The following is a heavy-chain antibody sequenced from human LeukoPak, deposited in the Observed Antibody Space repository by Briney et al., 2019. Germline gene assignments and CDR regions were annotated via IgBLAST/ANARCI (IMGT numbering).Heavy chain of an antibody. J-gene: IGHJ6*02. Sequence: ASVKVSCKASGYTFTGYYMHWVRQAPGQGLEWMGWINPNSGGPNYAQKFQGRVTMTTDTSTSTAYMELRSLRSDDTAVYYCARDLSCDILTGYYRLGFGMDVWGQGTTVTVSS. CDR3: ARDLSCDILTGYYRLGFGMDV. CDR1: GYTFTGYY. CDR2: INPNSGGP. V-gene: IGHV1-2*02. D-gene: IGHD3-9*01.